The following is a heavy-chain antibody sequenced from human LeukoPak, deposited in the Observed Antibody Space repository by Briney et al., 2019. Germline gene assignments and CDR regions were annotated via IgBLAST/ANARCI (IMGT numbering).Heavy chain of an antibody. CDR2: IYYSGST. CDR3: ARSRSSANGAYSGYDSRFDY. Sequence: SETLSLTCTVSGGSISSSSYYWGWIRQPPGKGLEWIGSIYYSGSTYYNPSLKSRVTISVDTSKNQFSLKLSSVTAADTAVYYCARSRSSANGAYSGYDSRFDYWGQGTLVTVSS. V-gene: IGHV4-39*01. J-gene: IGHJ4*02. D-gene: IGHD5-12*01. CDR1: GGSISSSSYY.